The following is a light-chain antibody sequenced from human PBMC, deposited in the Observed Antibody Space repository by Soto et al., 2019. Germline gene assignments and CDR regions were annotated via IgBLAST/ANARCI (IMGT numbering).Light chain of an antibody. V-gene: IGKV1-16*01. CDR3: QHYNDHPFT. CDR2: DAS. J-gene: IGKJ3*01. CDR1: QGIRNS. Sequence: DIQMTQSPSSLSASVGDRVIITCRASQGIRNSLTWFQQKPGKVPKSLIYDASSLQSGVPSRFSGSGYGTDFTLTISSLQPEDFATYYCQHYNDHPFTFGPGTKVDIK.